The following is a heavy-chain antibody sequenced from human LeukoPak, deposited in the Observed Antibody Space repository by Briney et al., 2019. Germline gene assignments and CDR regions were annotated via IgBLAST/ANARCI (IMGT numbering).Heavy chain of an antibody. CDR2: ISYDGSNK. CDR3: ARAGLYSGSGLDY. Sequence: PGGSLRLSCAASGFTFSSYAMHWVRQAPGKGLEWVAVISYDGSNKYYADSVKGRFTISRDNSKNSLYLQMNSLKAEDTAVYYCARAGLYSGSGLDYWGPGTLVTVSS. J-gene: IGHJ4*02. CDR1: GFTFSSYA. V-gene: IGHV3-30-3*01. D-gene: IGHD5-12*01.